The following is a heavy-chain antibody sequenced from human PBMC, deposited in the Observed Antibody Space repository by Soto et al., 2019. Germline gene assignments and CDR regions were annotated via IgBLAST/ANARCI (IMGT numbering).Heavy chain of an antibody. CDR3: ARRTAAAGAYYYGMDV. D-gene: IGHD6-13*01. J-gene: IGHJ6*02. Sequence: PGESLKISCKGSGYSFTSYWISWVRQMPGKGLEWMGRIDPSDSYTNYSPSFQGHVTISADKSISTAYLQWSSLKASDTAMYYCARRTAAAGAYYYGMDVWGQGTTVTVSS. CDR1: GYSFTSYW. V-gene: IGHV5-10-1*01. CDR2: IDPSDSYT.